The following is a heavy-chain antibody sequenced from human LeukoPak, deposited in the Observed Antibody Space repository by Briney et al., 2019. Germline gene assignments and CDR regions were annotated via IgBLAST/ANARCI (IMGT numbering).Heavy chain of an antibody. J-gene: IGHJ4*02. CDR3: ARGWAYDSSGYYQYYFDY. CDR1: GGSISSSNW. V-gene: IGHV4-4*02. Sequence: PSGTLSLTCAVSGGSISSSNWWSWVRQPPGKGLAWIGEIYHSGSTNYNPSLTSRLTLSVVKSKNQFSLKLSSVTAADTAVYYCARGWAYDSSGYYQYYFDYWGQGTLVTVPS. CDR2: IYHSGST. D-gene: IGHD3-22*01.